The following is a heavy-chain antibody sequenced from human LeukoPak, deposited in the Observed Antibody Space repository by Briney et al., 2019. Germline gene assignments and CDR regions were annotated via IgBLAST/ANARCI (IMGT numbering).Heavy chain of an antibody. CDR2: ISSSSSTI. D-gene: IGHD2-2*01. Sequence: GGSLRLSCAASGFTFSSYSMNWVRQAPGKGLEWVSYISSSSSTIYYADSVKGRFTISRDNAKNSLYLQMNSLRAEDTAVYYCATESSVVVPAAGFDYWGQGTLVTVSS. CDR1: GFTFSSYS. V-gene: IGHV3-48*04. CDR3: ATESSVVVPAAGFDY. J-gene: IGHJ4*02.